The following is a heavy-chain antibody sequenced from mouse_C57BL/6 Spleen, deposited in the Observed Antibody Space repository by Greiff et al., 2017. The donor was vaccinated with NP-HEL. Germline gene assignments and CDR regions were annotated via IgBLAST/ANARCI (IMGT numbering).Heavy chain of an antibody. V-gene: IGHV1-55*01. Sequence: VQLQQSGAELVKPGASVKMSCKASGYTFTSYWITWVKQRPGQGLEWIGDIYPGSGSTNYNEKFKGKATLTVDTSSSTAYMQLSSLTSEDSAVYYGARGKAYDGYYFDYWGQGTTLTVSS. J-gene: IGHJ2*01. D-gene: IGHD2-3*01. CDR3: ARGKAYDGYYFDY. CDR1: GYTFTSYW. CDR2: IYPGSGST.